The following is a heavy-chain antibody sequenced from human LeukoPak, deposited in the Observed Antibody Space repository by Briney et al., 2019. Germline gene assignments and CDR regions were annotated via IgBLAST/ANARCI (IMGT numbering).Heavy chain of an antibody. CDR3: ARDRITIFGVVQNWFDP. J-gene: IGHJ5*02. Sequence: SQTLSLXCTVSGGSISSGDYYWSWIRQPPGKGLEWIGYIYYSGRTYYHPYLNSRVTISVDTSKNQFSLKLSSVTAADTAVYYCARDRITIFGVVQNWFDPWGQGTLVTVSS. D-gene: IGHD3-3*01. CDR1: GGSISSGDYY. V-gene: IGHV4-30-4*08. CDR2: IYYSGRT.